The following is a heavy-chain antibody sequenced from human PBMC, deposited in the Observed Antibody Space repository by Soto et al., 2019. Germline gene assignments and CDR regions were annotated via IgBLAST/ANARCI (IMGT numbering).Heavy chain of an antibody. CDR3: GGTLRGPAFDWFDP. Sequence: KTSETLSLTCAVYGGSFSGYYWSWIRQPPGKGLEWIGEINHSGSTNYNPSLKSRVTVSVDTSKNQFSLKLSSVTAADTAVYYCGGTLRGPAFDWFDPWGQGTLVTVSS. CDR1: GGSFSGYY. V-gene: IGHV4-34*01. CDR2: INHSGST. J-gene: IGHJ5*02. D-gene: IGHD1-1*01.